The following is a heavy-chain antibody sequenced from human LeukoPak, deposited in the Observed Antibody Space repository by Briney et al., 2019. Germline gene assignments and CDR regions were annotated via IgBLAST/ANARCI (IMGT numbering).Heavy chain of an antibody. CDR3: AKDMDNWNYVIGDAFDI. CDR1: GFTFDDYA. V-gene: IGHV3-9*01. J-gene: IGHJ3*02. CDR2: ISWNSGSI. Sequence: PGRSLRLSCAASGFTFDDYAMHWVRQAPGKGLEWVSGISWNSGSIGYADSVKGRFTISRDNAKNSLYLQMNSLRAEDTALYYCAKDMDNWNYVIGDAFDIWGQGTMVTVPS. D-gene: IGHD1-7*01.